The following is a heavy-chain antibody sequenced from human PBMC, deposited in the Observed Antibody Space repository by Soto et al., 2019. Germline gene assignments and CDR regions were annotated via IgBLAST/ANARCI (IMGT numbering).Heavy chain of an antibody. CDR1: GGTFSSYA. Sequence: EASVKVSCKASGGTFSSYAISWVRQAPGQGLEWMGGIIPIFGTANYAQKFQGRVTITADESTSTAYMELSSLRSEDTAVYYCARGLRFLEWLCDYWGQGTLVTVSS. V-gene: IGHV1-69*13. D-gene: IGHD3-3*01. CDR2: IIPIFGTA. J-gene: IGHJ4*02. CDR3: ARGLRFLEWLCDY.